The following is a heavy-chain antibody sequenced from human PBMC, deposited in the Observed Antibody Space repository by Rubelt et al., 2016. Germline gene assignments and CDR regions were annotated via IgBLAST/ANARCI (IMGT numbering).Heavy chain of an antibody. CDR2: INQAGSEE. Sequence: EVQLVESGGGLVQPGGSLRLSCAASGFTFSTFSMTWVRQAPGKGLEWVANINQAGSEEHYVGSVKGRFTISRDNTKNSLYLQMNNLSADDTAVYYCAGGRNGALWGQGTLVIVSS. V-gene: IGHV3-7*03. D-gene: IGHD2-8*01. J-gene: IGHJ4*02. CDR3: AGGRNGAL. CDR1: GFTFSTFS.